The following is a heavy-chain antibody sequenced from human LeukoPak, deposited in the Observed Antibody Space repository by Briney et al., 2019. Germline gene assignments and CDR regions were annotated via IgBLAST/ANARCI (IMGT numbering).Heavy chain of an antibody. CDR1: GYTFTGYY. J-gene: IGHJ3*02. D-gene: IGHD2-15*01. Sequence: ASVKVSCKASGYTFTGYYMHWVRQAPGQGLEWMGWINPNSGGTNYAQKFQGRVTMTRDTSISTAYMELSSLRSEDTAVYYCASSDCSGGSCYSDAFDIWGQGTMVTVSS. CDR3: ASSDCSGGSCYSDAFDI. V-gene: IGHV1-2*02. CDR2: INPNSGGT.